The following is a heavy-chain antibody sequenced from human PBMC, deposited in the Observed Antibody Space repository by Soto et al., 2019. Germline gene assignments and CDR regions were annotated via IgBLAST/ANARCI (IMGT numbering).Heavy chain of an antibody. CDR1: GGTFSSYA. Sequence: SVKFSCKTSGGTFSSYAISWVRQAPGQGLEWMGGIVPLFRTTNYAQKFQGRVTITADTSTYTVYMELSGLRSGDTAVYYCARGAPKYYYDSSAQGAFDIWGQGTMVTVSS. D-gene: IGHD3-22*01. CDR3: ARGAPKYYYDSSAQGAFDI. V-gene: IGHV1-69*06. J-gene: IGHJ3*02. CDR2: IVPLFRTT.